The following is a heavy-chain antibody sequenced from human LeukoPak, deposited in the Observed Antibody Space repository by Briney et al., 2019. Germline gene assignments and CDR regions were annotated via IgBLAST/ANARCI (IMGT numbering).Heavy chain of an antibody. J-gene: IGHJ4*02. CDR1: GFTFSNYA. Sequence: GGSLRLSCAASGFTFSNYAMNWVRQAPGKGLEWVSVISGSGGSSYYADSVKGRFTISRDNSKNTLYLQMNSLRAEDTALYYCAKRTGVEMGATNDYWGQGTLFTVSS. CDR2: ISGSGGSS. D-gene: IGHD1-26*01. CDR3: AKRTGVEMGATNDY. V-gene: IGHV3-23*01.